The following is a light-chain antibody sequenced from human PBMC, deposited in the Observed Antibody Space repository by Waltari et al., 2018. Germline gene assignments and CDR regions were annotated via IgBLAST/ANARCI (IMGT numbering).Light chain of an antibody. J-gene: IGLJ2*01. Sequence: QSALTQPASVSGSPGQSLTISCTGTSRDVGGYNYVSWYQQPPGKAPKLMIYEVSNRPSGVSNRFSGSKSGNTASLTISGLQAEDEADYYCSSYTSSSTLVFGGGTKLTVL. CDR3: SSYTSSSTLV. CDR1: SRDVGGYNY. V-gene: IGLV2-14*01. CDR2: EVS.